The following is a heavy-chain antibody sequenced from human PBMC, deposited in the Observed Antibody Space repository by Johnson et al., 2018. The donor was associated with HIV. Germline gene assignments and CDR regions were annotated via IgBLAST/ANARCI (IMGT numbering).Heavy chain of an antibody. CDR2: IWYDGSNK. CDR1: GFTFSSYG. CDR3: ARVVVVIAIGGTDAFDI. J-gene: IGHJ3*02. Sequence: VQVVESGGGVVQPGRSLRLSCAASGFTFSSYGMHWVRQAPGKGLEWVAIIWYDGSNKYYADSVKGRFTISRDNSKNTLYLQMNSLRAEDTALYYCARVVVVIAIGGTDAFDIWGQGTKVTVSS. V-gene: IGHV3-33*01. D-gene: IGHD2-21*01.